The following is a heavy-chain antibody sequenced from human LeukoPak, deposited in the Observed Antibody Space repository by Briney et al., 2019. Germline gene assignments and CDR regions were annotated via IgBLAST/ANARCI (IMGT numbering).Heavy chain of an antibody. V-gene: IGHV1-18*01. CDR3: AREVAMVRGVMEGNFDY. J-gene: IGHJ4*02. CDR1: GYTFTSYG. D-gene: IGHD3-10*01. CDR2: ISAYNGNT. Sequence: ASVKVSCKASGYTFTSYGISWVRQAPGQGLEWMGWISAYNGNTNYAQKLQGRVTMTTDTSTSTAYMELRSLRSDDTAVYYCAREVAMVRGVMEGNFDYWGQGTLVTVSS.